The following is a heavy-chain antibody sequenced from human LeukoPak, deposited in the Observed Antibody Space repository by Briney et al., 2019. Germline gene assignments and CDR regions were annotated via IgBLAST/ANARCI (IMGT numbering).Heavy chain of an antibody. CDR3: GRPNIVGILGSYFDY. CDR1: GYSFTSYW. D-gene: IGHD1-26*01. CDR2: IYPGDSDT. V-gene: IGHV5-51*01. J-gene: IGHJ4*02. Sequence: GESLKISCKGSGYSFTSYWIGWVRQMPGKGPEWMGIIYPGDSDTRYSPSFQGQVTISADKSISTAYLQWSSLKASDTAMYYCGRPNIVGILGSYFDYWGQGTLVTVSS.